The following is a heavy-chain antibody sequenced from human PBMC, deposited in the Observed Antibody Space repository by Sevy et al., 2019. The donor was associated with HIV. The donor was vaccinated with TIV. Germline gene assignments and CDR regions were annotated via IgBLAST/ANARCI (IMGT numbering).Heavy chain of an antibody. CDR1: GFSFSNAW. CDR3: TTDHRRDGIVVVPFEY. CDR2: IRSKAGGGTT. J-gene: IGHJ4*02. D-gene: IGHD2-15*01. Sequence: GGSLRLSCAASGFSFSNAWMSWVRQSPGKGLEWVGRIRSKAGGGTTDYATIVKGKFTISSDDSRDILYLQLNSLETEDTAVYYCTTDHRRDGIVVVPFEYWGQGTLVTVSS. V-gene: IGHV3-15*01.